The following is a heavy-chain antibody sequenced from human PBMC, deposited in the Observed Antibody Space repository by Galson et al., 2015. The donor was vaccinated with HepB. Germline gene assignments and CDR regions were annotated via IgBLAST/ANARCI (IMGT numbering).Heavy chain of an antibody. CDR2: ISSSGSTI. D-gene: IGHD6-19*01. CDR3: ARTPYQQWLPTDY. V-gene: IGHV3-11*01. J-gene: IGHJ4*02. Sequence: SLRLSCAASGFTFSDYYMSWIRQAPGKGLEWVSYISSSGSTIYYADSVKGRFTISRDNAKNSLYLQMNSLRAEDTAVYYCARTPYQQWLPTDYWGQGTLVTVSS. CDR1: GFTFSDYY.